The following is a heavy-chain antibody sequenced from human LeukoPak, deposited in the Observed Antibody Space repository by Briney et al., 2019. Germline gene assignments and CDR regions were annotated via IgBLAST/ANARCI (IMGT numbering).Heavy chain of an antibody. D-gene: IGHD3-22*01. Sequence: ASVKVSCKASGYTFTSYGISWVRQTPGQRLEWMGWISPYNGNTNYTQKLQGRVTMTTDTSTSTVYMELRSLRSDDTAVYYCARDYLRRGYSPEYYWGQGTLVTVSS. CDR1: GYTFTSYG. J-gene: IGHJ4*02. V-gene: IGHV1-18*01. CDR2: ISPYNGNT. CDR3: ARDYLRRGYSPEYY.